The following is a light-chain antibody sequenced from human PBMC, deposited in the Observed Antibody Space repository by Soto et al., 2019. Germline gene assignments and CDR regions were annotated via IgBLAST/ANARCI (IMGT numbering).Light chain of an antibody. J-gene: IGKJ1*01. CDR2: DGF. Sequence: DIQMTQSPSTLSASVGDRVTITCRASQSSSRWLAWYQQKPGKAPNLLIHDGFSLESGVPSRFSGSGSGTEFTLTITSLQPDDFATYYCQQYHTSWTFGQGTKVDIK. CDR1: QSSSRW. CDR3: QQYHTSWT. V-gene: IGKV1-5*01.